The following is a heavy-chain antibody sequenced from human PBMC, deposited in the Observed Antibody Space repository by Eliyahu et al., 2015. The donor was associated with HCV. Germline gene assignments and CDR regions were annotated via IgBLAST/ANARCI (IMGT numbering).Heavy chain of an antibody. J-gene: IGHJ3*01. CDR2: ISAYNGNS. V-gene: IGHV1-18*04. D-gene: IGHD2-15*01. Sequence: QVQLVQSGAEVKKPGASVKVSCKAFGYSFNSHGISWVRQAPGQGLEWMGWISAYNGNSNYARKFQGRVTMTTDTSTSTAYMELRSLRYDDTAVYFCARDQFCSGGTCYQYAFDLWGQGTMLTVSS. CDR1: GYSFNSHG. CDR3: ARDQFCSGGTCYQYAFDL.